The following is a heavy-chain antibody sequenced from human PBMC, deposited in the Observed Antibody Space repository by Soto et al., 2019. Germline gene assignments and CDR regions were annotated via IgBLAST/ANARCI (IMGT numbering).Heavy chain of an antibody. CDR1: GGTFSSYA. CDR3: AAVITSLDVDSAGSGIDV. J-gene: IGHJ6*02. V-gene: IGHV1-69*13. D-gene: IGHD4-17*01. Sequence: SVKVSCKASGGTFSSYAISWVRQAPGQGLEWMGGIIPIFGTANYAQKFQGRVTITADESTSTAYMELSSLRSEDTAVYYCAAVITSLDVDSAGSGIDVWGQGTMVTVSS. CDR2: IIPIFGTA.